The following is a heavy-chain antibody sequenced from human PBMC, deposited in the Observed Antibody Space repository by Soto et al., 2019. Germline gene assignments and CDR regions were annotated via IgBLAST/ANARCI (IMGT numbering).Heavy chain of an antibody. V-gene: IGHV1-46*01. J-gene: IGHJ5*02. Sequence: QVQLVQSGAEVKRPGASVKVSCKAPGDTFTSYYLNWVRQAPGQGLEWMGVINPHGGSTKYAQKFQGRITMTRDTGSSTVYMELSSLKSDDTAIYYCARSSGGNFGIIIEGSNWFDPWGQGTLVTVSS. D-gene: IGHD3-3*01. CDR1: GDTFTSYY. CDR2: INPHGGST. CDR3: ARSSGGNFGIIIEGSNWFDP.